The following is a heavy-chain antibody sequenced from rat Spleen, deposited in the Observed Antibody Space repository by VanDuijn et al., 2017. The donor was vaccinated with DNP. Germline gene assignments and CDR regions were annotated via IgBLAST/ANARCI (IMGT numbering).Heavy chain of an antibody. D-gene: IGHD4-3*01. CDR2: ISSGGDII. V-gene: IGHV5S13*01. CDR1: GITFSNHG. Sequence: EVQLVESGGDLVQPGRSLKLFCAASGITFSNHGMAWVRQAPTKGLEWVASISSGGDIIFYRDSVKGRFTISRDNAKSTLYLQMNSLRSEDMATYYCVRWNSGHFDYWGQGVMVTVSS. CDR3: VRWNSGHFDY. J-gene: IGHJ2*01.